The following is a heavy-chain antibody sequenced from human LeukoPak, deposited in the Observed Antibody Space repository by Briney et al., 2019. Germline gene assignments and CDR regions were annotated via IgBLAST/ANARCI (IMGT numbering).Heavy chain of an antibody. D-gene: IGHD3-9*01. J-gene: IGHJ4*02. CDR2: IYHSGST. CDR1: GGSISSGGYS. V-gene: IGHV4-30-2*01. CDR3: ARGSDILTGYYYFDY. Sequence: SQTLSLTCAVSGGSISSGGYSWSWTRQPPGKGLEWIGYIYHSGSTYYNPSLKSRVTISVDRSKNQFSLKLSSVTAADTAVYYCARGSDILTGYYYFDYWGQGTLVTVSS.